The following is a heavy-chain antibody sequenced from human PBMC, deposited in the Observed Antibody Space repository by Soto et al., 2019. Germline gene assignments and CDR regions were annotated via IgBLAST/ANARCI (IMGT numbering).Heavy chain of an antibody. Sequence: QVQLVESGGGVVQPGRSLRLSCAASGFTFSSYGMHWVRQAPGKGLEWVAVISYDGSNKYYADSVKGRFTISRDNSKNTLYLQMNSLRPEDTAVYYCAKAGYCSGGSCGNWFDPWGQGTLVTVSS. D-gene: IGHD2-15*01. CDR3: AKAGYCSGGSCGNWFDP. CDR2: ISYDGSNK. V-gene: IGHV3-30*18. CDR1: GFTFSSYG. J-gene: IGHJ5*02.